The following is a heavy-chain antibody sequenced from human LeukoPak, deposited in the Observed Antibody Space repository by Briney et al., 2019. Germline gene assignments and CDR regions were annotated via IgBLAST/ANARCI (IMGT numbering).Heavy chain of an antibody. Sequence: PGGSLRLSCAASGFTFSSYAMHWVRQAPGKGLEWVAVISYDGSNKYYADSVKGRFTISRDNSKNTLYLQMNSLRAEDTAVYYCARNIAAAGTSDEYYFDYWGQGTLVTVSS. CDR3: ARNIAAAGTSDEYYFDY. V-gene: IGHV3-30-3*01. J-gene: IGHJ4*02. D-gene: IGHD6-13*01. CDR1: GFTFSSYA. CDR2: ISYDGSNK.